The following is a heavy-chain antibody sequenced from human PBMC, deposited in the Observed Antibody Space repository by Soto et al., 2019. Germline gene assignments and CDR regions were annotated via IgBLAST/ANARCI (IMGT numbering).Heavy chain of an antibody. V-gene: IGHV3-23*01. J-gene: IGHJ6*02. CDR1: GFTFSNYA. D-gene: IGHD3-9*01. Sequence: EVQMLESGGGLVHPGGSLRLSCAASGFTFSNYAMNWVRQAPGKGLEWVSSISGSGRNTYYADSVKGRLTISRDSYKITLYLQMNSLRVEDTGVYYCAKVLTGLGSFTSHYHLGMAVWGQGNTVTVPS. CDR2: ISGSGRNT. CDR3: AKVLTGLGSFTSHYHLGMAV.